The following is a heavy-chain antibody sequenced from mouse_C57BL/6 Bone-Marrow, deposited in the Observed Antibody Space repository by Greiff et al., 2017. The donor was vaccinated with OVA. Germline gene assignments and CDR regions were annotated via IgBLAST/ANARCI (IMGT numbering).Heavy chain of an antibody. V-gene: IGHV1-55*01. D-gene: IGHD1-1*01. CDR1: GYTFTSYW. Sequence: QVQLQQPGAELVQPGASVKMSCKASGYTFTSYWITWVKQRPGQGLEWIGDIYPGSGSTNYNEKFKSKATLTVDTSSRTAYMQLSSLTSEDSAVYYCARPTTVVGDYWGQGTTLTVSS. J-gene: IGHJ2*01. CDR2: IYPGSGST. CDR3: ARPTTVVGDY.